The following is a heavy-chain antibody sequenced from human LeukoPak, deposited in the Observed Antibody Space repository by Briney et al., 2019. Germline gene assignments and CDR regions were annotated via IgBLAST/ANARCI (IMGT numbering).Heavy chain of an antibody. D-gene: IGHD2-2*01. CDR2: IYTSGST. CDR1: GYSISSGYY. J-gene: IGHJ4*02. CDR3: ARDWGYCSSTSRHVLDY. V-gene: IGHV4-4*07. Sequence: PSETLSLTCTVSGYSISSGYYWSWIRQPAGKGLEWIGRIYTSGSTNYNPSLKSRVTMSVDRSKNQFSLKLSSVTAADTAVYYCARDWGYCSSTSRHVLDYWGQGTLVTVSS.